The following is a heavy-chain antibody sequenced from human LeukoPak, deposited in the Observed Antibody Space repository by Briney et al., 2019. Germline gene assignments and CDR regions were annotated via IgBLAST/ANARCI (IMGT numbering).Heavy chain of an antibody. D-gene: IGHD5-24*01. V-gene: IGHV3-9*01. CDR1: GFTFDDYA. CDR3: AKSPGRDGYIFDY. CDR2: ISWNSGSI. Sequence: GGSLRLSCAASGFTFDDYAMHWVRQAPGEGLEWVSGISWNSGSIGYADSVKGRFTISRDNAKNSLYLQMNSLRAEDTALYYCAKSPGRDGYIFDYWGQGTLVTVSS. J-gene: IGHJ4*02.